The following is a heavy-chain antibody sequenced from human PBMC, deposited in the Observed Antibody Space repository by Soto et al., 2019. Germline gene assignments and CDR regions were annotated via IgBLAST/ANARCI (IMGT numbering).Heavy chain of an antibody. Sequence: QLQLQESGPGLVKPSETLSLTCTVSGGSISSSSSYWGWIRQPPGKGLEWIGYIYYSGSTNYNPSLQSRVTISVDTSKNQFSLKLNSVTAADTAVYYCARQPRGAGTVTSVINWFDPWGQGALVTVSS. J-gene: IGHJ5*02. CDR2: IYYSGST. CDR1: GGSISSSSSY. D-gene: IGHD4-17*01. CDR3: ARQPRGAGTVTSVINWFDP. V-gene: IGHV4-39*01.